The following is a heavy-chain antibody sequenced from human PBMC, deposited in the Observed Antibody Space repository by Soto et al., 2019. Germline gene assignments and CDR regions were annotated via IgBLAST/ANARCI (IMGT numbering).Heavy chain of an antibody. D-gene: IGHD6-6*01. CDR3: ARVIGYSSSSGWFDP. CDR2: IYYSGST. V-gene: IGHV4-59*01. Sequence: SETLSLTCTVSGGSISSYYWSWIRQPPGKGLEWIGYIYYSGSTNYNPSLKSRVTISVDTSKNQFSLKLSSVTAADTAVYYCARVIGYSSSSGWFDPWGQGTLVTVSS. J-gene: IGHJ5*02. CDR1: GGSISSYY.